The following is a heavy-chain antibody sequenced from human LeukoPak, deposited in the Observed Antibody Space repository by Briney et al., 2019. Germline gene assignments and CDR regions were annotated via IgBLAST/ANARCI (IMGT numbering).Heavy chain of an antibody. CDR1: GFDFSSNW. CDR2: IKGDGIST. Sequence: GGSLRLSCAASGFDFSSNWMHWVRHAPGQGLVWVSRIKGDGISTNYADSVKGRFTISRDIAKNTLYLQMNSLRAEDTAVYYCAKAPFSSGWYWFDYWGQGTLVTVSS. V-gene: IGHV3-74*01. D-gene: IGHD6-19*01. CDR3: AKAPFSSGWYWFDY. J-gene: IGHJ4*02.